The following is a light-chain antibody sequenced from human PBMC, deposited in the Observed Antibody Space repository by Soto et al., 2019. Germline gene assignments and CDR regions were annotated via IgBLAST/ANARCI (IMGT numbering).Light chain of an antibody. CDR3: QQLDSYPET. CDR2: GAS. Sequence: DIQLTQSPSFLSASVGDRVTITCRASQGIRTYLAWYQQKPGKAPNLLIFGASTLQSGVPSRFSGSGSGTEFTLTISSLQPEDFATYYCQQLDSYPETFGQRTKLEIK. V-gene: IGKV1-9*01. CDR1: QGIRTY. J-gene: IGKJ1*01.